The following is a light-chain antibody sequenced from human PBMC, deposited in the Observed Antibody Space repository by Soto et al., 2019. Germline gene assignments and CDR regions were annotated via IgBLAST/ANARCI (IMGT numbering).Light chain of an antibody. V-gene: IGLV2-23*01. CDR3: CSYAGSFTWV. CDR1: SSDVGSYNL. CDR2: EDS. J-gene: IGLJ3*02. Sequence: QSVLTQPASVSGSPGQSITISCTGASSDVGSYNLVSWYHQHPGKAPKLMIYEDSKRPSGVSDRFSGSKSGNTASLTISGLQAEDEADYFCCSYAGSFTWVFGGGTKLTVL.